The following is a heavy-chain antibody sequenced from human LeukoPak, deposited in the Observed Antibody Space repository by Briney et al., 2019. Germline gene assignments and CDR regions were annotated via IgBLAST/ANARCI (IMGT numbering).Heavy chain of an antibody. V-gene: IGHV3-48*02. CDR1: GFTFSSYS. Sequence: PGGSLRLSCAASGFTFSSYSMNWVRQAPGKGLEWVSYISTSSSTIYYADSVKGRFTISRDNAKNSLYLQMNSLRDEDTAVYYCARDGAYYDFWSGYNNWFDPWGQGTLVTVSS. D-gene: IGHD3-3*01. J-gene: IGHJ5*02. CDR2: ISTSSSTI. CDR3: ARDGAYYDFWSGYNNWFDP.